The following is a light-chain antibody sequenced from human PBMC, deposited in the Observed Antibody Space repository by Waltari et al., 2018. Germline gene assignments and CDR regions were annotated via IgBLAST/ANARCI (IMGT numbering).Light chain of an antibody. CDR2: EIT. CDR3: ISYAGSSIWV. Sequence: QSALTQHPSASGSPGQSVTISCTGTSSDVGTYNYVSWYQHHPGQAPKLLISEITKRPSGVPDRFSGSKSDNTASLTVSGLQAEDEADYYCISYAGSSIWVFGTGTKVTVL. CDR1: SSDVGTYNY. V-gene: IGLV2-8*01. J-gene: IGLJ1*01.